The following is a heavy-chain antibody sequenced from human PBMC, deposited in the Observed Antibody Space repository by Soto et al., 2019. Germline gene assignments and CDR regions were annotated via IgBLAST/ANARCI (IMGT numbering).Heavy chain of an antibody. CDR3: AREIYDDYDSSGFDH. Sequence: GGSLRLSCAASGFIFSSYAMHWVRQAPGKGLEYVSAISSSGGNTYYADSVKGRFTISRDNAKNTLSLRMNSLRAEDTAVYYCAREIYDDYDSSGFDHWGQGTLVTVSS. CDR1: GFIFSSYA. D-gene: IGHD3-22*01. V-gene: IGHV3-64*02. J-gene: IGHJ4*02. CDR2: ISSSGGNT.